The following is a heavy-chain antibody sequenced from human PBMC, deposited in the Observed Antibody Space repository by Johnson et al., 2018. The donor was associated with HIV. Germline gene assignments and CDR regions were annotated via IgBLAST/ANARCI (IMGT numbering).Heavy chain of an antibody. CDR3: ARDLRWSYDAFDI. CDR1: GFTFRRYW. Sequence: VQLVESGGGLVQPGGSLRLSCVASGFTFRRYWLSWVRQAPGQGLEWVANIKQDGSENSYVDSVKGRFTISRDNAKNSLYLQMNSLRAEDTAVYYCARDLRWSYDAFDIWGQGTMVTVSS. J-gene: IGHJ3*02. D-gene: IGHD5-24*01. V-gene: IGHV3-7*01. CDR2: IKQDGSEN.